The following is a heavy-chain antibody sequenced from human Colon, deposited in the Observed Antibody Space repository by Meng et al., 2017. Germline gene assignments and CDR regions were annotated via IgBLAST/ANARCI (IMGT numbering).Heavy chain of an antibody. V-gene: IGHV3-33*01. CDR2: IWFDGSKT. CDR1: GFNFRSNG. D-gene: IGHD3-10*01. Sequence: QVPLVGSGGGLVQSGTSLRFSCAGFGFNFRSNGIHGVRQAPGKGLEWVAIIWFDGSKTLYADSVKGRFIISRDNSKNVAFLQMNSLGVDDTAIYYCARVGLGSELNWVFDYWSQGTLVTVSS. J-gene: IGHJ4*02. CDR3: ARVGLGSELNWVFDY.